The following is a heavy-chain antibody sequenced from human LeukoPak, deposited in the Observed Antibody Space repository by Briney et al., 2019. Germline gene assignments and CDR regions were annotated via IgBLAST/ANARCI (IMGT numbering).Heavy chain of an antibody. CDR2: ISSSSSYI. D-gene: IGHD1-1*01. CDR1: GFTFSSYS. J-gene: IGHJ1*01. CDR3: AKMEPGRVWAEYFQH. Sequence: KSGGSLRLSCAASGFTFSSYSMNWVRQPPGKGLEWVSSISSSSSYIYYADSVKGRFTISRDNAKNSLHLQMNSLRAEDTAVYYCAKMEPGRVWAEYFQHWGQGTLVTVSS. V-gene: IGHV3-21*06.